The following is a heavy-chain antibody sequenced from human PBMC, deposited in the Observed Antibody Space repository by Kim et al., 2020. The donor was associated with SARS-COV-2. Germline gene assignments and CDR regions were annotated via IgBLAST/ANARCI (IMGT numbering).Heavy chain of an antibody. CDR1: GFTVSSNY. CDR2: IYSGGST. D-gene: IGHD3-3*01. CDR3: ARDFIGEDYYYYGMDV. Sequence: GGSLRLSCAASGFTVSSNYMSWVRQAPGKGLEWVSVIYSGGSTYYADSVKGRFTISRDNSKNTLYLQMNSLRAEDTAVYYCARDFIGEDYYYYGMDVWGQGTTVTVSS. V-gene: IGHV3-66*02. J-gene: IGHJ6*02.